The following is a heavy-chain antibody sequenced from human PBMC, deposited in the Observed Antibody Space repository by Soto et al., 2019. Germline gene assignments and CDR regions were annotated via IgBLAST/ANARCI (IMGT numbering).Heavy chain of an antibody. CDR2: IIPILGIA. Sequence: SVKVSCKASGGTFSSYTISWVRQAPGQGLEWMGRIIPILGIANYAQKFQGRVTITADKSTSTAYMELSSLRSEDTAVYYCASEPLSSGYDDWGQGTLVTVSS. V-gene: IGHV1-69*02. CDR1: GGTFSSYT. D-gene: IGHD3-22*01. J-gene: IGHJ4*02. CDR3: ASEPLSSGYDD.